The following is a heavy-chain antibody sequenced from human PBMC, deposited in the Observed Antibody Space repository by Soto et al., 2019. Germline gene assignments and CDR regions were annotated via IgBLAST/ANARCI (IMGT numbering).Heavy chain of an antibody. V-gene: IGHV1-2*02. J-gene: IGHJ4*02. Sequence: ASVKVSCQASGYTFTVYYMHFVRQAPGQGLEWMGWMNPNSVGTNYAQKFQGRVTMTRDTSISTAYMELSRLRSDDTAVYYCARYGQLLPFDYWGQRTLVTVSS. D-gene: IGHD2-2*01. CDR3: ARYGQLLPFDY. CDR1: GYTFTVYY. CDR2: MNPNSVGT.